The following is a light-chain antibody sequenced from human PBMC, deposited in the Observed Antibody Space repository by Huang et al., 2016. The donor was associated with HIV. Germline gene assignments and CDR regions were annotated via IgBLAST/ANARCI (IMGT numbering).Light chain of an antibody. CDR1: QSVSSF. Sequence: EIVLTQSPATLSLSPGERATLSCRASQSVSSFLAWYQQKPGQAPRLLIHDASNRATGIPARFSGSGSGTDFTLTISSLEPEDFAVYYCQQRSNWPLITFGQGTRLEIK. CDR3: QQRSNWPLIT. V-gene: IGKV3-11*01. J-gene: IGKJ5*01. CDR2: DAS.